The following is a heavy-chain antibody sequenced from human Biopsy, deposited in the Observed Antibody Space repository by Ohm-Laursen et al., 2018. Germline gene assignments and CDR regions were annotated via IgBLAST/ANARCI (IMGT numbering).Heavy chain of an antibody. CDR2: IYYSGGT. D-gene: IGHD5-12*01. Sequence: GTLSLTCSVSGVSISTYYWSWIRQSPGRGLEWIAYIYYSGGTDYNPSLKSRVTISLDTSKNQFSLKLSSVTAADTAIYYCAREAIGVATAFDIWGQGTMVTVSS. J-gene: IGHJ3*02. V-gene: IGHV4-59*01. CDR1: GVSISTYY. CDR3: AREAIGVATAFDI.